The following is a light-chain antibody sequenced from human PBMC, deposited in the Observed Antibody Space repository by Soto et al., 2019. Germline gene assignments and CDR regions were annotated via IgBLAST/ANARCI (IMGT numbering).Light chain of an antibody. J-gene: IGKJ1*01. V-gene: IGKV3-20*01. CDR2: GAS. CDR1: QSVSSSY. CDR3: QQYGSSPRT. Sequence: EIVLTQSPGTLSGSPGERATLSCRASQSVSSSYLAWYQQKPGQAPRLLIYGASNWATGIPARFSGSGSGTDFTLTISSLEPEDFAVYYCQQYGSSPRTFGQGTKVDI.